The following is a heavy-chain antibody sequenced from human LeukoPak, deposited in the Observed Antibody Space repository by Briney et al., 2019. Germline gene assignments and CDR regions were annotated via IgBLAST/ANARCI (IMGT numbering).Heavy chain of an antibody. CDR2: SYYSGST. D-gene: IGHD3-9*01. Sequence: PSETLSLTCSVSGGSITSGRYYWTWIRQYPEKGLEWIGYSYYSGSTHFKPSLKSRAAISPDKSKNQFSLNLTSATAADTAVYYCARATYDLLTGYYLDSWGQGTLVTVSS. CDR3: ARATYDLLTGYYLDS. J-gene: IGHJ4*02. CDR1: GGSITSGRYY. V-gene: IGHV4-31*03.